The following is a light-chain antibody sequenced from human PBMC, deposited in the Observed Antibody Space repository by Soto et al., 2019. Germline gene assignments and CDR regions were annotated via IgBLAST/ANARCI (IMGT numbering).Light chain of an antibody. CDR3: QQRSSWPS. J-gene: IGKJ5*01. Sequence: EIVMTQSPATLSLSPVETATLSCRASQNINNFLAWYQQKPGQAPRLLIFDASNRATGIPARFSGSGSGTDFTLSISSLEPEDFAVYYCQQRSSWPSFGQGTRLEI. CDR1: QNINNF. CDR2: DAS. V-gene: IGKV3-11*01.